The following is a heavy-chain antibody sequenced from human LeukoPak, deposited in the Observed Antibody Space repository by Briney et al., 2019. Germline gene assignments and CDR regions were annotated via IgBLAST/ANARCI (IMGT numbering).Heavy chain of an antibody. CDR1: TYISSDFG. Sequence: ASVKVSCKASTYISSDFGISWVRLAPGGGLEWMGWVSGDNGQTNYGHKFYGRVTMTMETSTNTASMELKGLRSDDTGIYYCARVYLYTTGWSAAYYYFMDVWGKGTTVIVSS. CDR3: ARVYLYTTGWSAAYYYFMDV. J-gene: IGHJ6*03. V-gene: IGHV1-18*01. D-gene: IGHD3-16*02. CDR2: VSGDNGQT.